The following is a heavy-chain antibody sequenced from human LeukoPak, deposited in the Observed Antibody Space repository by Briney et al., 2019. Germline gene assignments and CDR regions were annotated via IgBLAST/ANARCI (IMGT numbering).Heavy chain of an antibody. V-gene: IGHV1-18*01. D-gene: IGHD3-9*01. CDR3: ARAIGDYDILTGAYYYYYMDV. Sequence: GASVKVSCKASGYTFTSYGISWVRQAPGQGLEWMGWISAYNGNTNYAQKLQGRVTMTTDTSTSTAYMELRSLRSDDTAVYYCARAIGDYDILTGAYYYYYMDVWGKGTTVTVSS. CDR1: GYTFTSYG. CDR2: ISAYNGNT. J-gene: IGHJ6*03.